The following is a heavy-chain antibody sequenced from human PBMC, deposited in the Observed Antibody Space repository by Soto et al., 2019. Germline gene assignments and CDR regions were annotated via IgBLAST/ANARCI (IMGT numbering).Heavy chain of an antibody. CDR1: GGSISSYY. CDR2: IYYSVST. CDR3: ARCLMVRGVIKVTYYYYGMDV. D-gene: IGHD3-10*01. Sequence: SETLSLTCTVSGGSISSYYWSWIRQPPGKGLEWIGYIYYSVSTNYNPSLKSRVTISVDTSKNQFSLKLSSVTAADTAVYYCARCLMVRGVIKVTYYYYGMDVWGQGTTVTVSS. V-gene: IGHV4-59*01. J-gene: IGHJ6*02.